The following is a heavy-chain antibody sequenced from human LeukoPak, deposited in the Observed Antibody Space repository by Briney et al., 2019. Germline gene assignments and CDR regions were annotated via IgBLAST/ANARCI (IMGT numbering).Heavy chain of an antibody. Sequence: PGGSLRLSCAASGFTFSSYWMSWVRQAPGKGLERVANIKQDESERYYVDSLKGRFTISRDDAKNSLYLQMNSLRAEDTAVYYCARDKIEGPTKLDYWGQGILVTVSS. D-gene: IGHD1-1*01. CDR3: ARDKIEGPTKLDY. CDR2: IKQDESER. CDR1: GFTFSSYW. J-gene: IGHJ4*02. V-gene: IGHV3-7*01.